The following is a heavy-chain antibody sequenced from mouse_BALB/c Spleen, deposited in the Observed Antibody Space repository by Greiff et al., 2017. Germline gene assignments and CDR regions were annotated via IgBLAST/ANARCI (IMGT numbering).Heavy chain of an antibody. V-gene: IGHV5-4*02. CDR1: GFTFSDYY. CDR3: AREGRMITFDY. J-gene: IGHJ2*01. Sequence: DVKLVESGGGLVKPGGSLKLSCAASGFTFSDYYMYWVRQTPEKRLEWVATISDGGSYTYYPDSVKGRFTISRDNAKNNLYLQMSSLKSEDTAMYYCAREGRMITFDYWGQGTTLTVSS. D-gene: IGHD2-4*01. CDR2: ISDGGSYT.